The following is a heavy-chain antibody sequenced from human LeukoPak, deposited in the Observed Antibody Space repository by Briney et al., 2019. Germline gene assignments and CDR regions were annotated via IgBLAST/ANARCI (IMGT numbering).Heavy chain of an antibody. Sequence: GGSLRLSCAASGFTFGSYWMHWVRQAPGKGLVWVSRINTDGSSTSYADSVKGRFTISRDNSKNTLYLQMNSLRAEDTAVYYCAKASSIYSSSWYQGDYWGQGTLVTVSS. D-gene: IGHD6-13*01. V-gene: IGHV3-74*01. J-gene: IGHJ4*02. CDR3: AKASSIYSSSWYQGDY. CDR1: GFTFGSYW. CDR2: INTDGSST.